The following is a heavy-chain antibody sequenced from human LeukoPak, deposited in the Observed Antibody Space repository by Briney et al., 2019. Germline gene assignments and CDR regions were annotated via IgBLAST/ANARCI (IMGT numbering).Heavy chain of an antibody. V-gene: IGHV3-48*03. Sequence: GGSLRLSCAASGFTFSSYEFNWVRQVPGKGLEWVSYISSSGNTIYYADSVKGRFTVSRDNAKNSLFLQMNGLRAEDTAIYYCASARIYGDYFDYWGQGALLTVSS. CDR3: ASARIYGDYFDY. J-gene: IGHJ4*02. D-gene: IGHD4-17*01. CDR2: ISSSGNTI. CDR1: GFTFSSYE.